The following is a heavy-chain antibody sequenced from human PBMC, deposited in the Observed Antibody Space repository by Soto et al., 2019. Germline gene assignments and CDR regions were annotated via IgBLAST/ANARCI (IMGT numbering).Heavy chain of an antibody. CDR3: ARRYGGAFDY. D-gene: IGHD2-21*01. CDR1: GGSISSYY. Sequence: QVQLQESGPGLVKPSETLSLTFTVSGGSISSYYLSWIRQHPGKGLEWIGYIYYSGSTNYNPSLKSRVTISVDTSKNQFSLKLSSVTAADTAVYYCARRYGGAFDYWGQGTLVTVSS. CDR2: IYYSGST. V-gene: IGHV4-59*08. J-gene: IGHJ4*02.